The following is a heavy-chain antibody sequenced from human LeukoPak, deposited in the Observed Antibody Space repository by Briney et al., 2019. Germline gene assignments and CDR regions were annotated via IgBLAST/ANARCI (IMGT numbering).Heavy chain of an antibody. D-gene: IGHD3-10*01. CDR3: AKRIYSSGRDYYGMDV. J-gene: IGHJ6*02. Sequence: GRSLRLSCAASGFTFDDYAMHWVRQPPGKGMEWVSGISWNSGNIGYAGSVKDRFTIPRDNPKNPPYLQINRLITKDTAFYFCAKRIYSSGRDYYGMDVWGQGTTVTVSS. CDR2: ISWNSGNI. CDR1: GFTFDDYA. V-gene: IGHV3-9*01.